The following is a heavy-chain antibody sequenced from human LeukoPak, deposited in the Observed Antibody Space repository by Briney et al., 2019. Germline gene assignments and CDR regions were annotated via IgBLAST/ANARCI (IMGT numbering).Heavy chain of an antibody. Sequence: SETLSLACAVYGGSFSGYYWSWIRQPPGKGLEWIGYIYYSGSTNYNPSLKSRVTISVDTSKNQFSLKLSSVTAADTAVYYCARERGDHDIPFDPWGQGTLVTVSS. D-gene: IGHD3-9*01. J-gene: IGHJ5*02. CDR1: GGSFSGYY. V-gene: IGHV4-59*01. CDR3: ARERGDHDIPFDP. CDR2: IYYSGST.